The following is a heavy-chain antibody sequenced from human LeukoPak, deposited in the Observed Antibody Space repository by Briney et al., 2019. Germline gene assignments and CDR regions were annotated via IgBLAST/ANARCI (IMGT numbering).Heavy chain of an antibody. Sequence: SVKVSCKASGGTFSSYAISWVRQAPGQGLEWMGGIIPIFGTANYAQKFQGRVTITADEFTSTAYMELSSLRSEDTAVYYCAREIRGGKDYYYYYMDVWGKGTTVTVSS. D-gene: IGHD2-15*01. J-gene: IGHJ6*03. V-gene: IGHV1-69*13. CDR2: IIPIFGTA. CDR1: GGTFSSYA. CDR3: AREIRGGKDYYYYYMDV.